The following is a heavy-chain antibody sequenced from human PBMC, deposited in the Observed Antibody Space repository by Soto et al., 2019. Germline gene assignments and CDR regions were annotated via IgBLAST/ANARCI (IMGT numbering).Heavy chain of an antibody. CDR2: MYYSGSS. CDR3: ARHPRDDYNYGGSGIFDY. V-gene: IGHV4-39*01. CDR1: GGSISSRTFW. D-gene: IGHD4-4*01. Sequence: QLQLQESGPGLVKPSETLSLTCSVSGGSISSRTFWWAWIRQPPGKGLEWIGGMYYSGSSYSSPSLKCRVTRSVDTSKNQLSLKLNSVTAADTAVYYCARHPRDDYNYGGSGIFDYWGQGTLVTVSS. J-gene: IGHJ4*02.